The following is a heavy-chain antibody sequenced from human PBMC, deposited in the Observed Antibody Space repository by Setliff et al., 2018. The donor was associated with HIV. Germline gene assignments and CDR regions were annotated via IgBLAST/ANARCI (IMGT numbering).Heavy chain of an antibody. CDR2: ASYSGST. CDR1: GGSISGNA. CDR3: ASCHVGIAHDFNN. Sequence: PSETLSLTCSVSGGSISGNAWSWIRQAPGKGLEWLGSASYSGSTYYNPSLRSRVTIAVDTSTNQVSLKLKSMTAADTAVYYCASCHVGIAHDFNNWGQGALVTVSS. D-gene: IGHD2-21*01. J-gene: IGHJ4*02. V-gene: IGHV4-59*05.